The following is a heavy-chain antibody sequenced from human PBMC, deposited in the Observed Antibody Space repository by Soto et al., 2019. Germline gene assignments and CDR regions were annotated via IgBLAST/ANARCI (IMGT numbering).Heavy chain of an antibody. CDR2: IYHSVST. J-gene: IGHJ4*02. D-gene: IGHD3-10*01. V-gene: IGHV4-38-2*02. CDR1: GYSINSDDY. Sequence: SETLSLTCTVSGYSINSDDYCGCLRQPPGKGLEWIASIYHSVSTFYNPSLRSRVTTSIDTSKNQSSLRLTAVTAADTAMYYSARKAYYVSGRINLFDSWGQGTLVTVSS. CDR3: ARKAYYVSGRINLFDS.